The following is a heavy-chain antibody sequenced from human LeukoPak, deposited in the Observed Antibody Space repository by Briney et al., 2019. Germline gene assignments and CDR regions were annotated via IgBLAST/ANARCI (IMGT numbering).Heavy chain of an antibody. CDR1: GFTFSSVW. CDR2: IGSDGDGT. D-gene: IGHD1-14*01. V-gene: IGHV3-64D*06. CDR3: VSPVFINF. J-gene: IGHJ4*01. Sequence: PGGSLRLSCAASGFTFSSVWMSWVRQAPGKGLEHVSTIGSDGDGTYYADSVKDRFIISRDNSKNAVYLQMSSLRPEDTAVYYCVSPVFINFWGQGTLVTVSS.